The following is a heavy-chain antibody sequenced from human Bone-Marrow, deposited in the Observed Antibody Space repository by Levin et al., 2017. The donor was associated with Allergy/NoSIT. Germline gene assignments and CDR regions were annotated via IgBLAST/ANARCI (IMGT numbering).Heavy chain of an antibody. J-gene: IGHJ4*02. Sequence: GGSLRLSCAASGFTFSSYGMHWVRQAPGKGLEWVAVIWYDGSNKYYADSVKGRFTISRDNSKNTLYLQMNSLRAEDTAVYYCARVPRVIAAAGAFDYWGQGTLVTVSS. CDR2: IWYDGSNK. CDR3: ARVPRVIAAAGAFDY. CDR1: GFTFSSYG. D-gene: IGHD6-13*01. V-gene: IGHV3-33*01.